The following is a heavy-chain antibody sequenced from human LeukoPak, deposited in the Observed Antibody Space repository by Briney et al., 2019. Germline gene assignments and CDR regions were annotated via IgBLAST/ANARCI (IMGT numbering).Heavy chain of an antibody. CDR3: ARANTDYYDSSGYYYQGY. J-gene: IGHJ4*02. CDR2: IYIDGTGI. D-gene: IGHD3-22*01. V-gene: IGHV3-74*01. CDR1: GFTFSKYW. Sequence: GGSLRLSCAASGFTFSKYWMHWVRQAPGKGLVWVSRIYIDGTGIVYAGSVRGRFTISRDNAKNTLYLQMNSLRVEDTAVYYCARANTDYYDSSGYYYQGYWGQGTLVTVSS.